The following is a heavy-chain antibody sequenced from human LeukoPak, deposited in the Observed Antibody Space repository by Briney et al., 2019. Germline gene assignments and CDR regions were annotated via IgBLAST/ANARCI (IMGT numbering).Heavy chain of an antibody. V-gene: IGHV4-34*01. Sequence: SETLSLTCAVYGGSFSVYYWSWIRQPPGKGLEWIGEINHSGSTNYNPSLKSRVTISVDTSKNQFSLKLSSVTAADTAVYYCARVDYYDSSGYYLRFDPWGQGTLVTVSS. CDR3: ARVDYYDSSGYYLRFDP. J-gene: IGHJ5*02. D-gene: IGHD3-22*01. CDR1: GGSFSVYY. CDR2: INHSGST.